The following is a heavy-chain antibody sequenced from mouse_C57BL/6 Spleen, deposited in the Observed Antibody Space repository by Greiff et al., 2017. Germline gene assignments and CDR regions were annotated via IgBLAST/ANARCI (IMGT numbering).Heavy chain of an antibody. V-gene: IGHV14-4*01. CDR3: TSYDYDGWYFDV. Sequence: VQLQQPGAELVRPGASVKLSCTASGFNIKDDYMHWVKQRPEQGLEWIGWIDPENGDTEYASKFQGKATITADTSSNTAYLQLSSLTSEDTAVYYCTSYDYDGWYFDVWGTGTTVTVSS. CDR2: IDPENGDT. CDR1: GFNIKDDY. J-gene: IGHJ1*03. D-gene: IGHD2-4*01.